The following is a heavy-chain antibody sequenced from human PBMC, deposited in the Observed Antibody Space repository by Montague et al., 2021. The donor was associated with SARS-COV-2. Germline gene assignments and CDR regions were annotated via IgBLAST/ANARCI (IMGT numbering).Heavy chain of an antibody. V-gene: IGHV4-34*01. J-gene: IGHJ6*02. D-gene: IGHD2-15*01. CDR2: ISHGGGT. CDR3: ARHCGGGRCYFGMDV. Sequence: SETLSLTCDVYGGSFSSYWSWIRQPPGRGLEWVGQISHGGGTNYXPSLKSRVTISVDTSKSQVSLKLSSVTAADTAVYYCARHCGGGRCYFGMDVWGQGTTGTVSS. CDR1: GGSFSSY.